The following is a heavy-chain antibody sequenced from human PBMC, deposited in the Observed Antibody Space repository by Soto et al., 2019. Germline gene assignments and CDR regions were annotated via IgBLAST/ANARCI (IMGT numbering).Heavy chain of an antibody. J-gene: IGHJ6*02. V-gene: IGHV1-18*01. CDR1: GYTFTSYG. Sequence: GASVKVSCKASGYTFTSYGISWVRQAPGQGLEWMGWISAYNGNTNYAQKLQGRVTMTTDTSTSTAYMELRSLRSDDTAVYYCARDAPLIYGGNSVYYYGMDVWGQGTTVTVSS. CDR3: ARDAPLIYGGNSVYYYGMDV. D-gene: IGHD4-17*01. CDR2: ISAYNGNT.